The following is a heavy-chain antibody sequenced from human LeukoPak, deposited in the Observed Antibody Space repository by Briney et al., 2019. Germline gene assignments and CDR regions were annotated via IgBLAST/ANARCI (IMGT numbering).Heavy chain of an antibody. Sequence: PGGSLTLSCAASGFIINRNYMSWVRQAPGKGLEWVSVIYPDGSTYHADSVKGRFTISRDNSKNTLFLQMNTLRADDTAVYHCARTNPVYGDYDYWGQGTLVTVSS. J-gene: IGHJ4*02. D-gene: IGHD4-17*01. CDR3: ARTNPVYGDYDY. V-gene: IGHV3-53*01. CDR2: IYPDGST. CDR1: GFIINRNY.